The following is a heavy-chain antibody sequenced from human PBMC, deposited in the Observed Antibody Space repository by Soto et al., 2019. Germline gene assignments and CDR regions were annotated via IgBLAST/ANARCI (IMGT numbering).Heavy chain of an antibody. Sequence: SGPTLVNPTQTLTLTGTFSGFSPSTSGMCVSWIRQPPGKALEWLAPIDWDDDNYYSTSLKTRLTISKDTPKNQVVLTMTNMDPVDTATYYCARIPGRSHYYGMDVWGQGTTVTVSS. V-gene: IGHV2-70*01. D-gene: IGHD1-26*01. J-gene: IGHJ6*02. CDR1: GFSPSTSGMC. CDR2: IDWDDDN. CDR3: ARIPGRSHYYGMDV.